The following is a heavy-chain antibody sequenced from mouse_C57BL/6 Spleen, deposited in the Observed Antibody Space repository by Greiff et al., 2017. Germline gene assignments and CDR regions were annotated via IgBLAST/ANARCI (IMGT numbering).Heavy chain of an antibody. CDR1: GYTFTDYN. CDR2: INPNNGGT. V-gene: IGHV1-22*01. J-gene: IGHJ2*01. Sequence: VQLQQSGPELVKPGASVKMSCKASGYTFTDYNMHWVKQSHGKSLEWIGYINPNNGGTSYNQKFKGKATLTVNKYSSTAYMELRSLTSEESAVYYCAREEYPGYFDYWGQGTTLTVSS. CDR3: AREEYPGYFDY. D-gene: IGHD5-2*01.